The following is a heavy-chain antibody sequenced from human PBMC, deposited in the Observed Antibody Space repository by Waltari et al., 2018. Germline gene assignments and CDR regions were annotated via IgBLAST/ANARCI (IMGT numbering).Heavy chain of an antibody. D-gene: IGHD1-1*01. J-gene: IGHJ5*02. CDR2: IYYSGST. Sequence: QLQLQESGPGLVKPSETLSLTCTVSGGSISSSSYYWGWIRQPPGKGLEWIGSIYYSGSTYYNPSLKSRVTISVDTSKNQFSLKLSSVTAADTAVYYCARHGWNPLGWFDPWGQGTLVTVSS. CDR3: ARHGWNPLGWFDP. V-gene: IGHV4-39*01. CDR1: GGSISSSSYY.